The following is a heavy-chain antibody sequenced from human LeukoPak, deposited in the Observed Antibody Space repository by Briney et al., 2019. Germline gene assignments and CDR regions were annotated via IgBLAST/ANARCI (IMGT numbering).Heavy chain of an antibody. CDR3: ARRTYSSGWSNFDY. V-gene: IGHV4-61*01. J-gene: IGHJ4*02. D-gene: IGHD6-19*01. CDR2: IYYSGGT. CDR1: GVSVSSGNYY. Sequence: SETLSLTCTVSGVSVSSGNYYWGWIRQPPGKGLEWIGYIYYSGGTNYNPSLKSRVTISVDTSENQFSLKLSSVSAADTAVYYCARRTYSSGWSNFDYWGQGTLVTVSS.